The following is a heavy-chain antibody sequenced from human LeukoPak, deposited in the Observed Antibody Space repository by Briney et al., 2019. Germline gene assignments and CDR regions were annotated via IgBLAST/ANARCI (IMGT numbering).Heavy chain of an antibody. J-gene: IGHJ4*02. D-gene: IGHD3-3*01. CDR3: ARHPDNDFWSGYEDY. CDR1: GGSISSSNSH. V-gene: IGHV4-39*01. CDR2: MYYSGIT. Sequence: PSETLSLTCSVSGGSISSSNSHWGWIRQPPGKGLEWIGSMYYSGITYYNPSLKSRVTIFVDTSKNQFSLKLSSVTAADTAVYYCARHPDNDFWSGYEDYWGQGTLVTVSS.